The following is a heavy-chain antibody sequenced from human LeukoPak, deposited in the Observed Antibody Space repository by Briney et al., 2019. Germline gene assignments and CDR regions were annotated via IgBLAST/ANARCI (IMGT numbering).Heavy chain of an antibody. Sequence: PGGSLRLSCAASGFTFSSYWMHWVRQAPGKGLVWVSRINSDGSSTTYADSVKGRFTISRDNAKNTLYLQMNSLRAEDTAVYYCARDGENYYGSGANDYWGQGTLVTVS. CDR2: INSDGSST. D-gene: IGHD3-10*01. CDR3: ARDGENYYGSGANDY. CDR1: GFTFSSYW. V-gene: IGHV3-74*01. J-gene: IGHJ4*02.